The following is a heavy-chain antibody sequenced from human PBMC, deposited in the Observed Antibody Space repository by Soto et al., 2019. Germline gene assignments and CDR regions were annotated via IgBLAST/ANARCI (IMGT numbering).Heavy chain of an antibody. D-gene: IGHD2-2*01. J-gene: IGHJ4*02. CDR2: ISHSGST. V-gene: IGHV4-34*01. CDR3: ARTRYYFDY. Sequence: SGTLSLTCAVYGGSFSEYSWSWIRQPPGKGLEWIGEISHSGSTNFNPSLKSRVTISVDTSKNQFSLELSSVTAADTAVYYCARTRYYFDYWGQDDLVTVSS. CDR1: GGSFSEYS.